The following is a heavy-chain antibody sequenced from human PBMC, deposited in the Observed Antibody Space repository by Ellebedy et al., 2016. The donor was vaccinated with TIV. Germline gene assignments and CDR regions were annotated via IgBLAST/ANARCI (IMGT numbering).Heavy chain of an antibody. Sequence: PGGSLRLSCAVPGFTLSDYYMTWIPKAPGKGLEGVSYISSSSSYTNYADSLKGRFTISRDNAKNSLYLQMNSLRAEDTAVYYSARGRGFSSSWYRSRFYYGMDVWGQGTTVTVSS. D-gene: IGHD6-13*01. CDR3: ARGRGFSSSWYRSRFYYGMDV. J-gene: IGHJ6*02. V-gene: IGHV3-11*06. CDR2: ISSSSSYT. CDR1: GFTLSDYY.